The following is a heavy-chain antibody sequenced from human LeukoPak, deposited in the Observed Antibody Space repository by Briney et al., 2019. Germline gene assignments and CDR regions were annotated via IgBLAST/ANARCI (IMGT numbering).Heavy chain of an antibody. V-gene: IGHV3-53*01. Sequence: GGSLRLSSVVSGFTVSSSYMSWVRQAPGKGLEWISLIYSGGSTYYADSVKGRFTISRDNSKNTLFLQMNSLRADDTAVYYCANNMGRYYFDYWGQGTLVTVSS. CDR3: ANNMGRYYFDY. D-gene: IGHD1-26*01. CDR2: IYSGGST. CDR1: GFTVSSSY. J-gene: IGHJ4*02.